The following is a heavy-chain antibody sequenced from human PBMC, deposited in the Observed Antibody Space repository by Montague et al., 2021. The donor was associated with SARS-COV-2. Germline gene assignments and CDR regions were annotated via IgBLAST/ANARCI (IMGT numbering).Heavy chain of an antibody. V-gene: IGHV4-39*01. Sequence: SETLSLTCTVSGGSISSSSYYWGWIRQPPGKGLEWIGCIFYSGSTYYXPSLKSRVTISVDTSKNQFSLKLSSVTAADTAVYYCARHGKTRIPVIVVVIGYFDYWGQGTLVTVSS. D-gene: IGHD3-22*01. CDR3: ARHGKTRIPVIVVVIGYFDY. CDR1: GGSISSSSYY. J-gene: IGHJ4*02. CDR2: IFYSGST.